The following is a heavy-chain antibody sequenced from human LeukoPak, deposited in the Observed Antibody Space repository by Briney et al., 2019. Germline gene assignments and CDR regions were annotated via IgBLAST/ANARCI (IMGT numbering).Heavy chain of an antibody. CDR2: IKQDGSEK. CDR3: ARDRVTMVRGDNYYFDY. V-gene: IGHV3-7*05. J-gene: IGHJ4*02. Sequence: GGSLRLSCAASGFTFSSYWMSWVRQAPGKGLEWVANIKQDGSEKYYVDSVKGRFTISRDNAKNSLYLQMNSLRAEDTAVYYCARDRVTMVRGDNYYFDYWGQGTLVTVSS. CDR1: GFTFSSYW. D-gene: IGHD3-10*01.